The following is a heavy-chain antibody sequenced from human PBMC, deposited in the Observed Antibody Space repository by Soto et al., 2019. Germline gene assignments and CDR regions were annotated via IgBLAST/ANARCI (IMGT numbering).Heavy chain of an antibody. CDR2: IYHSGST. CDR1: GGSISSSNW. V-gene: IGHV4-4*02. Sequence: PSETLSLTCAVSGGSISSSNWWSWVRQPPGKGLEWIGEIYHSGSTNYNPSLKSRVTISVDKSKNQFSLKLSSVTAADTAVYYCARDGGATHHLVFGDTYYGMDVWGQGPTVTVSS. CDR3: ARDGGATHHLVFGDTYYGMDV. D-gene: IGHD3-3*01. J-gene: IGHJ6*02.